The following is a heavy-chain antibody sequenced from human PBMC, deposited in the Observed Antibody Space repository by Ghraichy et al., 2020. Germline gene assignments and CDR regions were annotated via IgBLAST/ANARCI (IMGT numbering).Heavy chain of an antibody. V-gene: IGHV3-74*01. Sequence: GGSLRLSCAASGFTFSSHWMHWVRQAPGKGLVWVSRINSDGSSTRYADSVKGRFTISRDNAKNTLYLQMNSLRAEDTALYYCAKEGQYSSFDYWGQGTLVTVSS. CDR2: INSDGSST. D-gene: IGHD2-15*01. CDR1: GFTFSSHW. J-gene: IGHJ4*02. CDR3: AKEGQYSSFDY.